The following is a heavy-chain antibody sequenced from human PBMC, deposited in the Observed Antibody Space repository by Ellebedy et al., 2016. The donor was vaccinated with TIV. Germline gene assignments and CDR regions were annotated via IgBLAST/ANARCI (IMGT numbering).Heavy chain of an antibody. CDR3: AREGGVYYFDY. Sequence: AASVKVSCKASGYTFTSYYMYWARHAPGQGLVWMGTINPSGGYTTYAQKTQGRVTMTRDTSASTVYMELHSLRSEDTAVYYCAREGGVYYFDYWGQGTLVTVSS. CDR1: GYTFTSYY. D-gene: IGHD1-26*01. J-gene: IGHJ4*02. CDR2: INPSGGYT. V-gene: IGHV1-46*01.